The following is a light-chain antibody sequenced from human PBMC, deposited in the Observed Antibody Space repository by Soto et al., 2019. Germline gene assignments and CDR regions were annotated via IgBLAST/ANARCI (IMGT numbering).Light chain of an antibody. CDR3: SSYTSSNTLVV. Sequence: QSALTQPASVSGSPGQSITISCTGTSSDVGGYSFVSWYQQHPGKAPKLMIYEVSNRPSGVSNRFSGSKSGNTASLTISGLQAEDEADYYCSSYTSSNTLVVFGGGTKVTVL. J-gene: IGLJ2*01. CDR2: EVS. V-gene: IGLV2-14*01. CDR1: SSDVGGYSF.